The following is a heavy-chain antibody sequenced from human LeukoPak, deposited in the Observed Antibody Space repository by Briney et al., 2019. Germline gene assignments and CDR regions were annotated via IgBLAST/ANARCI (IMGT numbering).Heavy chain of an antibody. V-gene: IGHV4-4*07. CDR3: ARDRLGDPAQWAAAGRTVSWYFYL. D-gene: IGHD6-13*01. Sequence: SETLSLTCTVSGGSISSYYWSWIRHPPVRGLEWIVRIYTSGSTNYNPSLKSRVTMSVDTSKKQFSLKLSSVSAADTAVYYCARDRLGDPAQWAAAGRTVSWYFYLWGRGTLVTVSS. J-gene: IGHJ2*01. CDR1: GGSISSYY. CDR2: IYTSGST.